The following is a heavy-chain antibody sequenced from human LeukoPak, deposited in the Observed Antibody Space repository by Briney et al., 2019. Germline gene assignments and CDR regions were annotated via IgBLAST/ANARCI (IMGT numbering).Heavy chain of an antibody. CDR1: GLTFSDAW. CDR2: IKSKSDGGST. CDR3: ITVRQVRRSVGGHRGTYNDN. Sequence: GGSLRLSCAASGLTFSDAWMSWVRQAPGKGLEWVGRIKSKSDGGSTDYAAPVTGRFTISRDDSKSEVYLQMNSLKIEDTAFYFCITVRQVRRSVGGHRGTYNDNWGQGTLVTVSS. V-gene: IGHV3-15*01. J-gene: IGHJ4*02. D-gene: IGHD6-19*01.